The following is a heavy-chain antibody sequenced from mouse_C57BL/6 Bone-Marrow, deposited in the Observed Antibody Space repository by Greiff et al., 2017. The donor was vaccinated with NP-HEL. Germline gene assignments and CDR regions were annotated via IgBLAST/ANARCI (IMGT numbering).Heavy chain of an antibody. D-gene: IGHD2-4*01. CDR1: GFSLTSYG. CDR3: ARHVNYDYDLYWYFDV. CDR2: IWSDGST. V-gene: IGHV2-6-1*01. J-gene: IGHJ1*03. Sequence: QVQLKQSGPGLVAPSQSLSITCTVSGFSLTSYGVHWVRQPPGKGLEWLVVIWSDGSTTYNSALKSRLSISKDNSKSQVFLKMNSLQTDDTAMYYCARHVNYDYDLYWYFDVWGTGTTVTVSS.